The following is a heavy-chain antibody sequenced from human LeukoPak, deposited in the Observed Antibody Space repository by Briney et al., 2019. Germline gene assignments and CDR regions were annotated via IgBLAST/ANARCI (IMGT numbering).Heavy chain of an antibody. CDR1: GSTFSSYW. CDR2: IKTDGSRT. D-gene: IGHD5-12*01. V-gene: IGHV3-74*01. Sequence: PGGSLRLSCAASGSTFSSYWMHWVRHAPGKGLVWVSRIKTDGSRTHYADFAQGRFTISRDNAKNTLYLQMNSLRAEDTAVYYCARDGYEFRAFDIWGQGTMVTVSP. CDR3: ARDGYEFRAFDI. J-gene: IGHJ3*02.